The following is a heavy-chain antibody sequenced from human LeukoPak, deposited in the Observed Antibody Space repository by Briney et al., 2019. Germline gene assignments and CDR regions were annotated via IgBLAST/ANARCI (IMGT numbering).Heavy chain of an antibody. Sequence: GASVKVSCKASGYTFTSYGISWVRQAPGQGLEWMGWVSAYNDNTNYVQKFQGRVTMTTDTSTSTAYMELRSLRSDDTAVYYCARDLKYLDYYVSGEFYYFDYWGQGTLVTVSS. CDR1: GYTFTSYG. CDR2: VSAYNDNT. CDR3: ARDLKYLDYYVSGEFYYFDY. D-gene: IGHD3-10*02. J-gene: IGHJ4*02. V-gene: IGHV1-18*01.